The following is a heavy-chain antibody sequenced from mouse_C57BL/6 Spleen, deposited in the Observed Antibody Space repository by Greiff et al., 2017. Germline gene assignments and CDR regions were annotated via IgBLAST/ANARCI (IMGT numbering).Heavy chain of an antibody. D-gene: IGHD4-1*01. J-gene: IGHJ2*01. V-gene: IGHV1-52*01. Sequence: QVQLQQPGAELVRPGSSVKLSCKASGYTFTSYWMHWVKQRPLKGLEWIGNIDPSDSETHYNQKFKDKATLTVDKSSSTAYMQLSSLTSEDSAVYYCARSPSNWDFDYWGQGTTLTVSS. CDR3: ARSPSNWDFDY. CDR2: IDPSDSET. CDR1: GYTFTSYW.